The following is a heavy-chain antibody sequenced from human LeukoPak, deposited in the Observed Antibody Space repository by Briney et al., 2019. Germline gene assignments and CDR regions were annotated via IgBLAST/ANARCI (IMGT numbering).Heavy chain of an antibody. D-gene: IGHD3-3*01. CDR2: IYYSGST. J-gene: IGHJ4*02. CDR3: ARIGVVLYYFDY. Sequence: SETLSLTCTVSGGSISSSSYYWGWIRQPPGKWLEWIGSIYYSGSTYYNPSLKSRVTISVDTSKNQFSLKLSSVTAADTAVYYCARIGVVLYYFDYWGQGTLVTVSS. V-gene: IGHV4-39*07. CDR1: GGSISSSSYY.